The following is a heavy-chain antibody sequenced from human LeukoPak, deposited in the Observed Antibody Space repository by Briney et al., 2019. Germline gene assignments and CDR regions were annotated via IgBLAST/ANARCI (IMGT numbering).Heavy chain of an antibody. CDR2: IYDRGST. CDR3: ARSRRPTAMYAFDI. Sequence: PSETLSLTCSVSGGSMSTYYWSWIRQPPGKGLEWIGYIYDRGSTGYNPSLKSRVTISADTSKNQFSLKLSSVSAADTAIYYCARSRRPTAMYAFDIWGQGTMVTVSS. CDR1: GGSMSTYY. D-gene: IGHD2-2*01. J-gene: IGHJ3*02. V-gene: IGHV4-59*01.